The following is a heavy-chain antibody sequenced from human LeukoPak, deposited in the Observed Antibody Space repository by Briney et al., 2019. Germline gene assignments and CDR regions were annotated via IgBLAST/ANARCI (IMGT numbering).Heavy chain of an antibody. Sequence: PSETLSLTCSVSDDSITMYYWTWIRQPPGKGLEWIGYVDHTGSTNFNPSLNGRVSISRDTTKNLFSLKLSSVTAADTAVYYCARVTAASLTIPEGLHYFDYWGQGTLVTVSS. CDR2: VDHTGST. J-gene: IGHJ4*02. D-gene: IGHD3-3*01. CDR1: DDSITMYY. V-gene: IGHV4-59*08. CDR3: ARVTAASLTIPEGLHYFDY.